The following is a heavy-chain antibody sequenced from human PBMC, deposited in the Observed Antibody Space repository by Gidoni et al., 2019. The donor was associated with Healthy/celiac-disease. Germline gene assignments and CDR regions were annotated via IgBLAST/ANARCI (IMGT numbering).Heavy chain of an antibody. CDR2: IYSGGST. J-gene: IGHJ2*01. CDR3: ARGIGYGDWYFDL. CDR1: GVPVSSNY. Sequence: EVQLVESGGGLVQPGGSLRSSCAASGVPVSSNYLSCVRQAPGKGLEVFSVIYSGGSTYYADSVKGRFTIASDNSKNTLYLQMNSLRAEDTAVYYCARGIGYGDWYFDLWGRGTLFTVSS. V-gene: IGHV3-66*01. D-gene: IGHD4-17*01.